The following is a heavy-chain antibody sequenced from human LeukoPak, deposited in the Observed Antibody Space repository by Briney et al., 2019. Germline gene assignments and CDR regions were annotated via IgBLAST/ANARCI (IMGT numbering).Heavy chain of an antibody. CDR3: ARVLETDCRGGSCYSGLDY. V-gene: IGHV3-48*03. Sequence: PGGSLRLSCAASGFTFSSYEMNWVRQAPGKGLEWVSYISSSGSTIYYADSVKGRFTISRDNAQNSLYLQMNSLRVEDTAVYYCARVLETDCRGGSCYSGLDYWGQGTLVTVSS. CDR1: GFTFSSYE. J-gene: IGHJ4*02. CDR2: ISSSGSTI. D-gene: IGHD2-15*01.